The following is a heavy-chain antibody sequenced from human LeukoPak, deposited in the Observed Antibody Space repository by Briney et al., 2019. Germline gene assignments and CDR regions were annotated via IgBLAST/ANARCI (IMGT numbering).Heavy chain of an antibody. Sequence: SETLSLTCTVSGVSLSTYYWTWIRQSPGKGLEWIGHIHYTGGTNYNPSLKSRVTMSVDTSKKQLSLKLSSVTAADTAVYYCARMVVVSADFDYWGQGTLVTVSS. CDR1: GVSLSTYY. D-gene: IGHD2-15*01. J-gene: IGHJ4*02. CDR3: ARMVVVSADFDY. CDR2: IHYTGGT. V-gene: IGHV4-59*01.